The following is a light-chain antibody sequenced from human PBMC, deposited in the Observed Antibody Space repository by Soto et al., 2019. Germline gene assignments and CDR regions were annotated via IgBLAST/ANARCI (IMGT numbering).Light chain of an antibody. V-gene: IGLV1-40*01. CDR1: SSNIGAGYD. J-gene: IGLJ1*01. CDR2: YNS. Sequence: QSVLTQPPSVSGGPGQRVTISCTGSSSNIGAGYDAHWYQHLPGTAPKLLIYYNSNRPSGVPDRFSGSKSDTSASLAITGLQAEDEADYYCQSYDSSLSAYVFGTGTKVTVL. CDR3: QSYDSSLSAYV.